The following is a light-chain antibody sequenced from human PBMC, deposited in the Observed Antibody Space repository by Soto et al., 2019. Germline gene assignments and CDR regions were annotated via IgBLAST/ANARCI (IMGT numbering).Light chain of an antibody. CDR1: QDIKNY. CDR2: AAS. Sequence: DIQMTQSPSSLSASVGDRVTITCRASQDIKNYLAWYQQGPGKVPKLLISAASTLQSGVPSRFSGTGSGTDFTLTIRILQPEDVATYYCQEYNIAPVALGHGTKVEIK. J-gene: IGKJ1*01. V-gene: IGKV1-27*01. CDR3: QEYNIAPVA.